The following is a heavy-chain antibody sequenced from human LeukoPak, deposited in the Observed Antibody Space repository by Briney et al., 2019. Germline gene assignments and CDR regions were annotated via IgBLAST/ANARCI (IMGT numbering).Heavy chain of an antibody. CDR3: ARQADDSSSSLVYFDY. V-gene: IGHV4-59*08. CDR2: IYYSGTT. J-gene: IGHJ4*02. Sequence: SQTLSLTCAVSGGSISSHYWSWIRQPPGKGLEWIGFIYYSGTTKYNPSLKSRVTISADTSKNQFSLKLSSVTAADTAVYYCARQADDSSSSLVYFDYWGQGTLVTVSS. CDR1: GGSISSHY. D-gene: IGHD6-6*01.